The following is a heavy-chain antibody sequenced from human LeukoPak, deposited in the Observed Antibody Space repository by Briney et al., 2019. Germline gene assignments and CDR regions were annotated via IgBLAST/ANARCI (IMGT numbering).Heavy chain of an antibody. D-gene: IGHD2-21*02. CDR2: IIPIFGTA. CDR1: GGTFSSYA. CDR3: ARDRVRTAIPSYFDY. V-gene: IGHV1-69*05. J-gene: IGHJ4*02. Sequence: EASVKVSCKASGGTFSSYAISWVRQAPGQGLEWMGRIIPIFGTANYAQKFQGRATITTDESTSTAYMELSSLRSEDTAVYYCARDRVRTAIPSYFDYWGQGTLVTVSS.